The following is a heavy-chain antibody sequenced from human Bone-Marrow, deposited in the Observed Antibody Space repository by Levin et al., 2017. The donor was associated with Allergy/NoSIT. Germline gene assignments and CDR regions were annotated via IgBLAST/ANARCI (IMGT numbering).Heavy chain of an antibody. CDR3: ARDENTYGGIPYYFDY. CDR1: GFTFSSYA. D-gene: IGHD4-23*01. Sequence: GGSLRLSCAASGFTFSSYAMHWVRQAPGKGLEWVAVISYDGSNKYYADSVKGRFTISRDNSKNTLYLQMNSLRAEDTAVYYCARDENTYGGIPYYFDYWGQGTLVTVSS. CDR2: ISYDGSNK. V-gene: IGHV3-30*04. J-gene: IGHJ4*02.